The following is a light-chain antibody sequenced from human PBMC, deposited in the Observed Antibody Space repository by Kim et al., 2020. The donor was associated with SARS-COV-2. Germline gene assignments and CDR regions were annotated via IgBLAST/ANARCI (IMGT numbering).Light chain of an antibody. V-gene: IGLV3-19*01. CDR2: GKN. CDR3: NSRDSSVNHV. Sequence: VAVRKTVKSTCQGDGHNNLYAAWYQRKPGQAPVLVVYGKNNRPSGIPDRFSGSSAGDTASLTITGAQAEDEADYYCNSRDSSVNHVFGGGTQLTVL. CDR1: GHNNLY. J-gene: IGLJ2*01.